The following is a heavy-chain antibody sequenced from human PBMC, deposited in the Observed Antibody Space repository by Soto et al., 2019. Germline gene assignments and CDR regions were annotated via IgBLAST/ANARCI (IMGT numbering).Heavy chain of an antibody. CDR3: ATAIVGAKYFDY. V-gene: IGHV1-69*06. D-gene: IGHD1-26*01. Sequence: SVKVSCKASGGTFSSYAISSVRQAPGQGLEWMGGIIPIFGTANYAQKFQGRVTITADKSTSTAYMELSSLRSEDTAVYYCATAIVGAKYFDYWGQGTMVTVYS. CDR1: GGTFSSYA. CDR2: IIPIFGTA. J-gene: IGHJ4*02.